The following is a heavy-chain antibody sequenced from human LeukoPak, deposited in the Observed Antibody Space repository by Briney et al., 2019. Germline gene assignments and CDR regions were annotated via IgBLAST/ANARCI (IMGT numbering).Heavy chain of an antibody. CDR2: IIPIFGTA. CDR1: GGTFSSYA. V-gene: IGHV1-69*13. CDR3: AHSSRDYYYYMDV. Sequence: ASVKVSCKASGGTFSSYAISWARQAPGQGLEWMGGIIPIFGTANYAQRFQGRVTITADESTSTAYMELSSLRSEDTAVYYCAHSSRDYYYYMDVWGKGTTVTVSS. D-gene: IGHD6-13*01. J-gene: IGHJ6*03.